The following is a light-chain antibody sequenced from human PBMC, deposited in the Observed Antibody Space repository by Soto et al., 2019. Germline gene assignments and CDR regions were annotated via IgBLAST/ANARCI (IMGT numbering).Light chain of an antibody. CDR3: QQSYSTQIT. Sequence: DIQPTQSPSSLSASVGDRVNISCRASQSISSYLNWYQQKPGKAPKLLIYAASSLQSGVPSRFSGSGSGTDFTLTISSLQPEDFATYYCQQSYSTQITLGQGTRLEIK. CDR2: AAS. CDR1: QSISSY. J-gene: IGKJ5*01. V-gene: IGKV1-39*01.